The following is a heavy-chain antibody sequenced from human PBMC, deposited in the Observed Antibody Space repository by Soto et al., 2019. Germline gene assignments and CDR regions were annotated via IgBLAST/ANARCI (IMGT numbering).Heavy chain of an antibody. CDR3: AREGVSSSWYYYYGMDV. Sequence: QVPLQESGPGLVKPSETLSLTCTVSGCSISSYYWSWIRQPQGKGLEWLGYIYYSGSTNYNPSLKSRVTISVDTSKNQCSLKLSSVTAADTAVYYCAREGVSSSWYYYYGMDVWGQGTTVTVSS. CDR1: GCSISSYY. J-gene: IGHJ6*02. V-gene: IGHV4-59*01. CDR2: IYYSGST. D-gene: IGHD6-13*01.